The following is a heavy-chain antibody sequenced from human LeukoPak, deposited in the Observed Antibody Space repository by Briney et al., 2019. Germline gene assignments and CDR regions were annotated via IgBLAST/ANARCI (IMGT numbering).Heavy chain of an antibody. J-gene: IGHJ4*02. D-gene: IGHD3-10*01. CDR1: GYTFTSYA. CDR3: ARVIWFGESFSYYFDY. Sequence: ASVKVSCKASGYTFTSYAMNWVRQAPGQGLEWMGWINTNTGNPTYAQGFTGRFVFSLDTSVSTAYLQISSLKAEDTAVYYCARVIWFGESFSYYFDYWGQGTLVTVSS. CDR2: INTNTGNP. V-gene: IGHV7-4-1*02.